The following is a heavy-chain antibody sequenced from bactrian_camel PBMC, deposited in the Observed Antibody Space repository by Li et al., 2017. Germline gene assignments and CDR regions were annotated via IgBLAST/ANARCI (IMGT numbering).Heavy chain of an antibody. CDR3: AAGGGNGAFCYTGERSMDY. CDR2: IYTGGGTT. J-gene: IGHJ4*01. CDR1: GYTYNPNC. D-gene: IGHD2*01. V-gene: IGHV3S40*01. Sequence: DVQLVESGGGSVQTGGSLRLSCAASGYTYNPNCKGWFRQAPGKERETVATIYTGGGTTYYADSVKGRFTISEVNAKNTVYLQMNSLKPEDTAMYYCAAGGGNGAFCYTGERSMDYWGQGTQVTVS.